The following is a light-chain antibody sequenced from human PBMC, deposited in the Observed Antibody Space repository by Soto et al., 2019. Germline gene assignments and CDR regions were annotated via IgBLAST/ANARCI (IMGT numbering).Light chain of an antibody. V-gene: IGKV3-20*01. CDR3: QQYTNSRWT. CDR2: GAS. Sequence: ETVLTQSPGTLSLTTGERVTLSCRASQTVASNCFAWYQQRPGQAPRLLMNGASTRATGVPDRFSGSGSGTDFTLTISRLEPEDFAVYYCQQYTNSRWTFGQGTKVDIK. J-gene: IGKJ1*01. CDR1: QTVASNC.